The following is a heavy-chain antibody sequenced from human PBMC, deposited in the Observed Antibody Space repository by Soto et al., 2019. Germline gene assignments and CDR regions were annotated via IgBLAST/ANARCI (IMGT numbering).Heavy chain of an antibody. CDR1: GFSLITSGVG. Sequence: QITLKEAGPTLVKPTQTLTLTCSFSGFSLITSGVGVGWIRQPPGKALEWLALIYWDDDKGYSTSLKNRLTITKDTSKNQVVLTMTNMDPADTATFYCAHTMAPRIFDYWGQGILVTVSS. J-gene: IGHJ4*02. CDR3: AHTMAPRIFDY. V-gene: IGHV2-5*02. CDR2: IYWDDDK.